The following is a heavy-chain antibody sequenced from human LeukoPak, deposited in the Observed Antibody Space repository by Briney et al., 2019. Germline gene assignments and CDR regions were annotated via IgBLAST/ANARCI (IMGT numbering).Heavy chain of an antibody. J-gene: IGHJ4*02. D-gene: IGHD6-19*01. V-gene: IGHV3-30*02. CDR1: GFTFSSYG. CDR3: AKGMQWLVLNYFDY. CDR2: IRYDGSNK. Sequence: PGGSLRLSCAASGFTFSSYGIHWVRQAPGKGLEWVAFIRYDGSNKYYADSVKGRFTISRDNSKNTLYLRMNSLRAEDTAVYYCAKGMQWLVLNYFDYWGQGTLVTVSS.